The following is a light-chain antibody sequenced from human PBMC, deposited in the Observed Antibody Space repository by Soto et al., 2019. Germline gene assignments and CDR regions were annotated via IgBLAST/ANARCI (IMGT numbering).Light chain of an antibody. CDR3: CSYAGSYVV. Sequence: QSALTQPRSVSGSPGQSVTISCTGTSSDVGGYNYVSWYQQHPGKAPKLMIYDVTKRPSGVPDRFSGSKSGNTASLTIPGLQAADEAEYYCCSYAGSYVVFGGGTKLTVL. J-gene: IGLJ2*01. V-gene: IGLV2-11*01. CDR1: SSDVGGYNY. CDR2: DVT.